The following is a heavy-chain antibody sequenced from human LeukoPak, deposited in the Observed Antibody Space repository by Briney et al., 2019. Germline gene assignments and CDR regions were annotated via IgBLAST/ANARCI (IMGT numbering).Heavy chain of an antibody. CDR2: IYHSGST. Sequence: PSETLSLTCTVSGYSISSGYYWGWIRQPPGKGLEWIGSIYHSGSTYYNPSLKSRVTISVDTSKNQFSLKLSSVTAADTAVYYCARGGLQRTTSHGGYYYYYMDVWGKGTMVTVSS. J-gene: IGHJ6*03. V-gene: IGHV4-38-2*02. CDR3: ARGGLQRTTSHGGYYYYYMDV. D-gene: IGHD1-1*01. CDR1: GYSISSGYY.